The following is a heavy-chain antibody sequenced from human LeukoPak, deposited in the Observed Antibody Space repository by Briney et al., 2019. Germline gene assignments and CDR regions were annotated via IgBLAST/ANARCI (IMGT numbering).Heavy chain of an antibody. V-gene: IGHV3-30*04. Sequence: PGGSLRLSCAASGFTFSTYGMHWVRQAPGKGLEWVTVISNDGRKTYYADSVKGRFTISRDNSKNTLYLQMNSLRAEDTAVYYCAIDLVYGDSFDYWGQETLVTVSS. J-gene: IGHJ4*02. CDR2: ISNDGRKT. CDR1: GFTFSTYG. D-gene: IGHD3-10*01. CDR3: AIDLVYGDSFDY.